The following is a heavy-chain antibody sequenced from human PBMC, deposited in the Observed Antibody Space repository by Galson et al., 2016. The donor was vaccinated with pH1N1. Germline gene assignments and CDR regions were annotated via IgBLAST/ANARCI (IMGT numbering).Heavy chain of an antibody. V-gene: IGHV3-33*05. CDR1: GFSFSRSA. Sequence: SLRLSCATSGFSFSRSAMNWVRQAPGKGLEWVALISYDGSKAYYADAVKGRFIISRDNSQKTVFLQMNSLSAEDTALYYCARDRRYLDWTSPRFDNWGQGTQVSVS. J-gene: IGHJ4*02. D-gene: IGHD3-9*01. CDR2: ISYDGSKA. CDR3: ARDRRYLDWTSPRFDN.